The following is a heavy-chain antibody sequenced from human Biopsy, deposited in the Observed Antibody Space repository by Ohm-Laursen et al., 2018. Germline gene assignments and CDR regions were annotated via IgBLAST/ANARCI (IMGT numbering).Heavy chain of an antibody. CDR1: GGTFSNSA. CDR2: FIPMFNTG. V-gene: IGHV1-69*05. Sequence: SSVKVSCKASGGTFSNSAINWVRQAPGQGLEWMGGFIPMFNTGKDAQNFQGRVTMTTDTSANTAYMELRSLRSDDTAVYFCARVREGGLLDYWGQGILVTVSS. CDR3: ARVREGGLLDY. J-gene: IGHJ4*02. D-gene: IGHD3-16*01.